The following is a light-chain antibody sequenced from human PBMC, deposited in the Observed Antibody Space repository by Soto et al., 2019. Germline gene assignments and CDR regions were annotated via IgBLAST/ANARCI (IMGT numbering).Light chain of an antibody. CDR2: KAS. V-gene: IGKV1-5*03. Sequence: DLQITQSSSTLSSSVRDRVTLPFPASQSISIWLAWYQQKPGKAPKILIYKASSLESGVPSRFSGSGSGTEFTLTISSLQPDDFATYYCQQYSTYTPRTFGQGTKVDIK. CDR3: QQYSTYTPRT. CDR1: QSISIW. J-gene: IGKJ1*01.